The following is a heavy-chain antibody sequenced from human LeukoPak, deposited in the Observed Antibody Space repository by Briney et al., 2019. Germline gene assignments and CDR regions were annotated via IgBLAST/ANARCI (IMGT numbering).Heavy chain of an antibody. J-gene: IGHJ4*02. V-gene: IGHV3-48*03. D-gene: IGHD3-16*02. CDR3: ARDGRSRGLSHVNFDY. CDR2: ISSSGMTK. CDR1: GFPFSSYE. Sequence: GGSLRLSCAASGFPFSSYEMNWVRQAPGKGLEWVSYISSSGMTKCYAVSVKGRFTMSRDNAKNSLYLQLNSLRAEDTAVYYCARDGRSRGLSHVNFDYWGQGILVTVSS.